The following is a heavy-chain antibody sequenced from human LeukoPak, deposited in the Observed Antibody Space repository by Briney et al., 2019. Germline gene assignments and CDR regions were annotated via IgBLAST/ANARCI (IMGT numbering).Heavy chain of an antibody. CDR1: GFTFSSYG. Sequence: GGSLRLSCAASGFTFSSYGMHWVRQAPGKGLEWVAVIWYDGSNKYYADSVKGRFTISRDNSKNTLYLQMNSLRAEDTAVYYCARDSEAYCGGDCYAPRSYFQHWGPGTLFTVSS. CDR3: ARDSEAYCGGDCYAPRSYFQH. CDR2: IWYDGSNK. J-gene: IGHJ1*01. V-gene: IGHV3-33*01. D-gene: IGHD2-21*02.